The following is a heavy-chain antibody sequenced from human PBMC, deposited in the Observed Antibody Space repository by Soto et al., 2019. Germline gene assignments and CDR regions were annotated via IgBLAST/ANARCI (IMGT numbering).Heavy chain of an antibody. CDR1: GFTFSNAW. D-gene: IGHD3-10*01. CDR2: IKSKTDGGTT. CDR3: TTGGITMLIAAHDAFAI. V-gene: IGHV3-15*01. J-gene: IGHJ3*02. Sequence: GVSRRRSCAASGFTFSNAWMSWVRHAPGKGLDWVCRIKSKTDGGTTDYAAPVKGRFTISRDDSQNTLYLQMNTLETADTAVDSCTTGGITMLIAAHDAFAIWGQGTMITVSS.